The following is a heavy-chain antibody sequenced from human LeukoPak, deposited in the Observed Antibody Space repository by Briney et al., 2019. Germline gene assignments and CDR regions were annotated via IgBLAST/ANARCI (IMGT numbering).Heavy chain of an antibody. CDR1: GFTFSSFA. D-gene: IGHD1-26*01. CDR2: ISGTT. Sequence: GKSLRLSCAASGFTFSSFAMSWVRQAPGKGLEWVSTISGTTYYADSVKGRFTISRDNSKNTLYLQMNSLRADDTAVYYCAKSSGGATKPFDYWGQGTLVTVSS. CDR3: AKSSGGATKPFDY. V-gene: IGHV3-23*01. J-gene: IGHJ4*02.